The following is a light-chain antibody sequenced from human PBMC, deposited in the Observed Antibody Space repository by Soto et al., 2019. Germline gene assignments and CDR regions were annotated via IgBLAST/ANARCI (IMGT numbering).Light chain of an antibody. V-gene: IGKV3-11*01. J-gene: IGKJ3*01. CDR2: DVS. CDR3: QQRNNWPRFT. Sequence: EIVLTQSPVTLSVSPGERAALSCRASQSVSNYLAWYQQKPGQAPRLLIYDVSKSAIGIPARFSGSGSETDFTLTISSLETEDFAVYYCQQRNNWPRFTFGPGTRVEI. CDR1: QSVSNY.